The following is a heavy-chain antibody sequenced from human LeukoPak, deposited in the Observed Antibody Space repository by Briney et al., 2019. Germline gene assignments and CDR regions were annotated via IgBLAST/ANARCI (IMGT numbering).Heavy chain of an antibody. CDR3: ARGCNRAARPYYFDC. CDR2: VKQDGSEK. CDR1: EFTFDTYW. J-gene: IGHJ4*02. Sequence: GGSLRLSCAASEFTFDTYWMSWVRQAPGKGLEWVATVKQDGSEKHHLDSERGRFTISRDNAKNSLYLEMNSLRAEDTAVYYCARGCNRAARPYYFDCWGQGALVTVSS. D-gene: IGHD2-8*01. V-gene: IGHV3-7*03.